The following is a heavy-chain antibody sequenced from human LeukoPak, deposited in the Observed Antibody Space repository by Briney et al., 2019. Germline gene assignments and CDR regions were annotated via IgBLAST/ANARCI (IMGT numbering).Heavy chain of an antibody. Sequence: SETLSLTCTVSGGSISSYYWSWIRRPAGKGLEWIGHIYTSGSTNYNPSLKSRVTMSVDTSKNQFSLKLSSVTAADTAVYYCARGSSGSYLNWFDPWGQGTTVTVSS. CDR2: IYTSGST. CDR1: GGSISSYY. V-gene: IGHV4-4*07. J-gene: IGHJ5*01. CDR3: ARGSSGSYLNWFDP. D-gene: IGHD1-26*01.